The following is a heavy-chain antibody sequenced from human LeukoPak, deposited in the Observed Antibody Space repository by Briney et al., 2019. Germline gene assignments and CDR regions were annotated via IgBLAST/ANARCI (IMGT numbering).Heavy chain of an antibody. J-gene: IGHJ3*02. CDR1: GFTFSSYG. D-gene: IGHD2-2*01. Sequence: GRSLRLSCAASGFTFSSYGMHWARQAPGKGLEWVAVISYDGSNKYYADSVKGRFTISRDNSKNMLYLQMNSLRAEDTAVYYCAKNPDEGLVVVPAAPGFDIWGQGTMATVSS. CDR2: ISYDGSNK. CDR3: AKNPDEGLVVVPAAPGFDI. V-gene: IGHV3-30*18.